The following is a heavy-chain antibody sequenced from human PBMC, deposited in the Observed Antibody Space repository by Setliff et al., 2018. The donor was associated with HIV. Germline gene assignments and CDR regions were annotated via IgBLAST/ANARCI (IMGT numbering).Heavy chain of an antibody. CDR1: GGSISSYY. D-gene: IGHD5-12*01. CDR2: IFYSGST. J-gene: IGHJ4*02. V-gene: IGHV4-59*08. Sequence: SETLSLTCTVSGGSISSYYWSWIRQPPGEGLEWIGYIFYSGSTNYNPSLKSRVTISLDTSKNQFSLRLNSVTAADTAVYYCARMYSGYDWSPAGARTRYFDYWGQGTLVTVSS. CDR3: ARMYSGYDWSPAGARTRYFDY.